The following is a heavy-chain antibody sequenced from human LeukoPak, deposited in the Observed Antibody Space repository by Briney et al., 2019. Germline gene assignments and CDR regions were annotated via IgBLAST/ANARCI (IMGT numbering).Heavy chain of an antibody. CDR2: IVVGSGNT. D-gene: IGHD3-22*01. V-gene: IGHV1-58*02. J-gene: IGHJ4*02. CDR3: AALQYDSSGYLYLDY. CDR1: GFTFTSSA. Sequence: SVKVSCKASGFTFTSSAMQWVRQARGQRLEWKGWIVVGSGNTNYAQKFQERVTITRDMSTSTAYMELSSLRSEDTAVYYCAALQYDSSGYLYLDYWGQGTLVTVSS.